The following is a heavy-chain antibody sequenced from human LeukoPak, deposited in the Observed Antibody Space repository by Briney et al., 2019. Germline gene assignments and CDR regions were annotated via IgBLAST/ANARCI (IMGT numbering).Heavy chain of an antibody. V-gene: IGHV4-39*01. CDR2: ISYVGST. D-gene: IGHD4-17*01. CDR3: ARLSVTVAIDY. Sequence: PSETLSLTCTVSGGSIISSSYYWGWIRQPPGKGLEWIGSISYVGSTYYNPSLKSRVTISVDTSKNQFSLKLRSATAADTAVYYCARLSVTVAIDYWGQGTLVTVYS. CDR1: GGSIISSSYY. J-gene: IGHJ4*02.